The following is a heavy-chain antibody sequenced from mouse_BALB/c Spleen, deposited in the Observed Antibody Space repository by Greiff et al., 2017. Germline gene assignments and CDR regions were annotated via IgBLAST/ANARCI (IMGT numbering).Heavy chain of an antibody. Sequence: AQVVESGAELVRPGTSVKVSCKASGYAFTNYLIEWVKQRPGQGLEWIGVINPGSGGTNYNEKFKGKATLTADKSSSTAYMQLSSLTSDDSAVYFCARELLRYFDVWGAGTTVTVSS. CDR1: GYAFTNYL. J-gene: IGHJ1*01. CDR3: ARELLRYFDV. D-gene: IGHD1-1*01. CDR2: INPGSGGT. V-gene: IGHV1-54*01.